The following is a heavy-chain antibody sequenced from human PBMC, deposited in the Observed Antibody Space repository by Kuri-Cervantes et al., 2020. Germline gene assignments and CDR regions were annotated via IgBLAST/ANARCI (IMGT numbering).Heavy chain of an antibody. CDR3: AGDAPYYFYGMDV. J-gene: IGHJ6*02. CDR1: GGSISSGGYY. V-gene: IGHV4-61*08. CDR2: MYITRSA. Sequence: SETLSLTCTVSGGSISSGGYYWSWIRQHPGKGLEWIGRMYITRSAIYSPSFTSRVTMSVDTSKNQFSLNLRSVTAADTAVYYCAGDAPYYFYGMDVWGQGTRVTVSS.